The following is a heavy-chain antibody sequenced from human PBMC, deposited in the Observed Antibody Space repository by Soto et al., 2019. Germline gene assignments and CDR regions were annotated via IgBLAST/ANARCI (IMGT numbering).Heavy chain of an antibody. J-gene: IGHJ4*02. CDR1: GGSFSGYY. D-gene: IGHD2-2*01. CDR3: AMSLKDIVVVPAAFDD. V-gene: IGHV4-34*01. Sequence: SETLSLTCAVYGGSFSGYYWSWIRQPPGKGLEWIGEINHSGSTNYNPSLKSRVTISVDTSKNQFSLKLSSVTAADTAVYYCAMSLKDIVVVPAAFDDWGQGTLVTLSS. CDR2: INHSGST.